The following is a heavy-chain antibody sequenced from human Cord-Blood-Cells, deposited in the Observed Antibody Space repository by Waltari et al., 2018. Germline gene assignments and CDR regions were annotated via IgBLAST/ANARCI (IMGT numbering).Heavy chain of an antibody. V-gene: IGHV3-23*01. J-gene: IGHJ3*02. CDR2: ISGSGGST. CDR1: GFTFSSYA. CDR3: AKALAAADDAFDI. Sequence: EVQLLESGGGLVQPGGSLRLSCAASGFTFSSYAMSWVRQAPGKGLEWVSAISGSGGSTYYAASGKGRFTISRDNAKNTLYLQMNSLRAEDTAVYYCAKALAAADDAFDIWGQGTMVTVSS. D-gene: IGHD6-13*01.